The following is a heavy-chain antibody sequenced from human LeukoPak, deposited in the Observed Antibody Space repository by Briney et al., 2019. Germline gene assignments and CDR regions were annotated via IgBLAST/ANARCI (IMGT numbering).Heavy chain of an antibody. V-gene: IGHV3-23*01. Sequence: GGSLRLSCAASGFTFSSYGMSWVRQAPGKGLEWVSAISGSGGSTYYADSVKGRFTTSRDNSKDTLYLQMNSLRAEDTAVYYCAKVASGSYYNWPFDYWGQGTLVTVSS. J-gene: IGHJ4*02. CDR1: GFTFSSYG. D-gene: IGHD1-26*01. CDR3: AKVASGSYYNWPFDY. CDR2: ISGSGGST.